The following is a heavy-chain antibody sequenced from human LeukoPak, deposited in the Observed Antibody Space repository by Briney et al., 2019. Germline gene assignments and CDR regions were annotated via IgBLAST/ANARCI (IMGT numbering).Heavy chain of an antibody. CDR2: INIDGSST. V-gene: IGHV3-74*01. Sequence: GGSLRLSCAASGFTFSNFWIHWVRQAPGKGLVWVSRINIDGSSTNYAGSVKGRFTISRDNAKSTVSLQMNGLRVEDTAVYYCARVRTTYYYDTTGYSFDHWGQGTLVTVSS. CDR3: ARVRTTYYYDTTGYSFDH. J-gene: IGHJ4*02. D-gene: IGHD3-22*01. CDR1: GFTFSNFW.